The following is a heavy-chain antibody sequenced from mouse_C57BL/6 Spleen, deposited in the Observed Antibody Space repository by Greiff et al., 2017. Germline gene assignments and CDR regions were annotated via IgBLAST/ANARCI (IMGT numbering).Heavy chain of an antibody. Sequence: EVQLQQSGAELVKPGASVKLSCTASGFNIKDYYMHWVKQRTEQGLEWIGRLDPEDGETKYAPKFPGKATITADTSSNTAYLQLSSLTAEDTAVYYCALITTVVATNAMDYWGQGTSVTVSS. V-gene: IGHV14-2*01. CDR1: GFNIKDYY. J-gene: IGHJ4*01. D-gene: IGHD1-1*01. CDR3: ALITTVVATNAMDY. CDR2: LDPEDGET.